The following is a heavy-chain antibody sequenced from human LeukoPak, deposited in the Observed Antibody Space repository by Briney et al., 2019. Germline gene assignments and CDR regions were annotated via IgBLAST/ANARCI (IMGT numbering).Heavy chain of an antibody. V-gene: IGHV3-21*01. D-gene: IGHD1-26*01. J-gene: IGHJ3*02. CDR1: GFTFSSYS. Sequence: GGSLRLSCAASGFTFSSYSMNWVRQAPGKGPEWFSSISSSSSYIYYADSVKGRFTISRDNAKNSLYLQMNSLRAEDTAVYYCARDSSGSYWGNDAFDIWGQGTMVTVSS. CDR2: ISSSSSYI. CDR3: ARDSSGSYWGNDAFDI.